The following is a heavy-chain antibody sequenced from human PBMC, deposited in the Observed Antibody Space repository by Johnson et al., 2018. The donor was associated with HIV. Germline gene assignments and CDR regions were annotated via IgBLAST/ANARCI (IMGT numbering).Heavy chain of an antibody. J-gene: IGHJ3*01. D-gene: IGHD5-18*01. V-gene: IGHV3-33*06. CDR1: GFTFSSYG. CDR2: IWYDGSNK. Sequence: QVQLVESGGGVVQPGRSLRLSCAASGFTFSSYGMHWVRQAPGKGLEWVAVIWYDGSNKYYADSVKGRFTISRDDSKNTLYLQMNSLTAEDTAVYYCAKERLLHDAFDFWGQGTMVTVSS. CDR3: AKERLLHDAFDF.